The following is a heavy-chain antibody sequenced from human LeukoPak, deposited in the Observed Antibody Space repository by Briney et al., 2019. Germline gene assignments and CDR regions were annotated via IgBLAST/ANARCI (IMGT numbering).Heavy chain of an antibody. CDR3: ARGGLAAADAFDI. J-gene: IGHJ3*02. D-gene: IGHD6-13*01. Sequence: GSSVKVSCKASGGTFSSYAISWVRQAPGQGLEWMGGIIPIFGTANYAQKFQGRVTITTDESTSTARMELSSLRSEDTAVYYCARGGLAAADAFDIWGQGTMVTVSS. CDR2: IIPIFGTA. V-gene: IGHV1-69*05. CDR1: GGTFSSYA.